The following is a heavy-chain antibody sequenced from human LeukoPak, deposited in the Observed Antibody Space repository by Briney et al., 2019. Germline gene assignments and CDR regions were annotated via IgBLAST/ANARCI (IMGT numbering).Heavy chain of an antibody. CDR2: VTWEGFA. J-gene: IGHJ4*02. Sequence: GGSLRLSCVATGFNFDEHTIHWVRQRPGKGLEWVSLVTWEGFAFYGDSVKGRFTVSRDRNENSVFLQMNSLKPEDSAVYFCVRDALPHCASSSCYQFDYWGQGTLVTVS. V-gene: IGHV3-43*01. CDR3: VRDALPHCASSSCYQFDY. CDR1: GFNFDEHT. D-gene: IGHD2-2*01.